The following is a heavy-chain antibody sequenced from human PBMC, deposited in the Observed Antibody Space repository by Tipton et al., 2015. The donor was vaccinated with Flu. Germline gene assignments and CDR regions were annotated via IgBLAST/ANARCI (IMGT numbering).Heavy chain of an antibody. CDR1: GGTFSSYA. J-gene: IGHJ6*03. D-gene: IGHD2-2*01. Sequence: QLVQSGPEVKKPGSSVKVSCKASGGTFSSYAISWVRQAPGQGLEWMGGIIPIFGTANYAQNFQGRVTITADESTSTAYMELSSLRSEDTAVYYCASGAVVVPAAPKYYYYYMDVWGKGTPVTVSS. CDR3: ASGAVVVPAAPKYYYYYMDV. V-gene: IGHV1-69*01. CDR2: IIPIFGTA.